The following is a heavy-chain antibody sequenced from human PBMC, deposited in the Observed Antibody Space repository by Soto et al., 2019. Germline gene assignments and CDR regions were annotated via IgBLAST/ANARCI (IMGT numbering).Heavy chain of an antibody. V-gene: IGHV3-33*01. CDR2: IWYDGSNK. CDR1: GFTFSSYV. D-gene: IGHD3-10*01. J-gene: IGHJ6*02. Sequence: GGSLRLSCAASGFTFSSYVMHWVRQAPGKGLEWVAVIWYDGSNKYYADSVKGRFTISRDNSKNTLYLQMNSLRAEDTAVYYCARRHPYYYGSGSYDYYYYYGMDVWGQGT. CDR3: ARRHPYYYGSGSYDYYYYYGMDV.